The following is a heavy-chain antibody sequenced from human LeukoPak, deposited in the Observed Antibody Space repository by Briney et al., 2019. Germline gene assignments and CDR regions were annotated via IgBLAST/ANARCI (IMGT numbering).Heavy chain of an antibody. Sequence: GGSLRLSFAASGFTFSSYSMNWVRQAPGKGLEWVSYISSSSSTIYYADSVKGRFTISRDNAKNSLYLQMNSLRAEDTAVYYCARGLYYDSSGYSLFDYWGQGTLVTVSS. CDR1: GFTFSSYS. V-gene: IGHV3-48*04. CDR3: ARGLYYDSSGYSLFDY. CDR2: ISSSSSTI. D-gene: IGHD3-22*01. J-gene: IGHJ4*02.